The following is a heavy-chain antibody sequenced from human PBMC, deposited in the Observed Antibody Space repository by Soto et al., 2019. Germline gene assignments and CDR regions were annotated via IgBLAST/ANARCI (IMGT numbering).Heavy chain of an antibody. J-gene: IGHJ6*02. D-gene: IGHD2-15*01. CDR2: IYYSGST. CDR3: ARQPRYCSGGSFPRWYYYGMDV. Sequence: QLQLQESGPGLVKPSETLSLTCTVSGGSISSSSYYWGWIRQPPGKGLEWIGSIYYSGSTYYNPSLKSRVTISVDTSKNQFSLKLSSVTAADTAVYYCARQPRYCSGGSFPRWYYYGMDVWGQGTTVTVSS. CDR1: GGSISSSSYY. V-gene: IGHV4-39*01.